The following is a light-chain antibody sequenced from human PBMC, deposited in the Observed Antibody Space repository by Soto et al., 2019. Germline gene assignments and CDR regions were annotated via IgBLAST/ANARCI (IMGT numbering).Light chain of an antibody. V-gene: IGLV2-14*01. CDR3: SSYTSSAFVV. Sequence: QSALTQPASVSGSPGQSITISCTGTSSDVGTYNYVSWYQQHPGNAPKLIIYGVTNRPSGVSNRFSGSKSGNTASLTISGLQAEDEAGYYCSSYTSSAFVVFGGGTKLTVL. CDR1: SSDVGTYNY. CDR2: GVT. J-gene: IGLJ2*01.